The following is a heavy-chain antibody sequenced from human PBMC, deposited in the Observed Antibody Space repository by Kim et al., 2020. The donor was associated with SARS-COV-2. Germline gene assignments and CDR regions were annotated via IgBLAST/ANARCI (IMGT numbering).Heavy chain of an antibody. CDR1: GFSSNDHA. D-gene: IGHD3-3*02. V-gene: IGHV3-9*02. Sequence: GGSLRLSCAASGFSSNDHAMNWVRQAPGKGLEWVSATMGNSEGTGYADSVKGRFIISRDKDKNFLYLQMNSLRPEDTALYYCTRDVLAGGADVWGQGTAVIVSS. J-gene: IGHJ6*02. CDR2: TMGNSEGT. CDR3: TRDVLAGGADV.